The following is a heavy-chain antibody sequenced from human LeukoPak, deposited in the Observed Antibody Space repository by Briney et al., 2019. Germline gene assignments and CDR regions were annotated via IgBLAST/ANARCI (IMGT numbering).Heavy chain of an antibody. Sequence: ASETLSLTCAVSGGSISSSNWWSWVRQPPGKGLEWIGRIYTSGSTNYNPSLKSRVTMSVDTSKNQFSLKLSSVTAADTAVYYCARSTLRFLNWFDPWGQGTLVTVSS. V-gene: IGHV4-4*02. J-gene: IGHJ5*02. CDR3: ARSTLRFLNWFDP. CDR2: IYTSGST. CDR1: GGSISSSNW. D-gene: IGHD3-3*01.